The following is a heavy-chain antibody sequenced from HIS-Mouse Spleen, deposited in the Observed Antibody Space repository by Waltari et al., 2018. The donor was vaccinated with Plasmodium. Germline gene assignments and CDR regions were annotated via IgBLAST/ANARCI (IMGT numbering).Heavy chain of an antibody. V-gene: IGHV3-7*01. D-gene: IGHD6-13*01. J-gene: IGHJ2*01. CDR2: IKQDGSEK. CDR1: GFTFSCYW. CDR3: ASSWYWYFDL. Sequence: EVQLVESGGGLVTQGGSLRLSGGVSGFTFSCYWMSWVRQASGKVLEWVANIKQDGSEKYYLDSVKGRFTISRDNAKNSLYLQMNSLRAEDTAVYYCASSWYWYFDLWGRGTLVTVSS.